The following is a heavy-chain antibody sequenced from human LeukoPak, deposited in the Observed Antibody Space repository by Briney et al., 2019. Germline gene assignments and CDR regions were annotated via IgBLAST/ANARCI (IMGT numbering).Heavy chain of an antibody. J-gene: IGHJ4*02. CDR3: AREFHSLKTTGGYY. CDR2: ISGSSSSI. Sequence: QTGGSLRLSCAASGFTFSNYNMNWVRQAPGKGLEWVSYISGSSSSIYYADSVRGRFTISRDNAKNSLYLQMNSLRAEDTAVYYCAREFHSLKTTGGYYWGQGTLVTVSS. D-gene: IGHD1-14*01. V-gene: IGHV3-48*04. CDR1: GFTFSNYN.